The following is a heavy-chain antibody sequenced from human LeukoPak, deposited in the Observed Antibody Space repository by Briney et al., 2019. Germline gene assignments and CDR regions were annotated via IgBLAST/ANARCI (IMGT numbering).Heavy chain of an antibody. D-gene: IGHD3-10*01. V-gene: IGHV3-7*01. J-gene: IGHJ4*02. CDR1: GFTLSNYW. CDR3: ARDEPGFGELLVH. Sequence: GGSLRLSCAASGFTLSNYWMTWVRQAPGKGLEWVANIREDGGHISYGDSVKGRFTISRDNTKNSLYLQMNSLRVEETAVYYCARDEPGFGELLVHWGEGSLVTVSS. CDR2: IREDGGHI.